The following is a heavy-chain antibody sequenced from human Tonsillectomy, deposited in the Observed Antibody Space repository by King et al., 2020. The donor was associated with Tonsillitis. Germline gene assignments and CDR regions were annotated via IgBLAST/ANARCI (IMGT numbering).Heavy chain of an antibody. CDR3: ARDRPVYGGNFDGFDY. D-gene: IGHD4-23*01. CDR1: GFTFSSYW. V-gene: IGHV3-7*03. CDR2: IKQDGSEE. J-gene: IGHJ4*02. Sequence: VQLVESGGGLVQPGGSLRLSCAASGFTFSSYWMTWVRQAPGKGLEWVASIKQDGSEEYYVDSVKGRFTISRDNTKNSLYLQMNSLRAEDTAVYYCARDRPVYGGNFDGFDYWGQGTLVTVSS.